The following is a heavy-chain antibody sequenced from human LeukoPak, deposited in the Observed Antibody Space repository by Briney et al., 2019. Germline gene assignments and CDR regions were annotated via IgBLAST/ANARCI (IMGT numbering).Heavy chain of an antibody. J-gene: IGHJ4*02. Sequence: SETLSLTCTVSGGSISSYYWSWIRQPPGKGLEWIGYIYYSGSTNYNPSLKSRVTISVDTSKNQFSLKLSSVTAADTAVYYCARRLAYCGGDCWGLDYWAREPWSPSPQ. D-gene: IGHD2-21*02. CDR2: IYYSGST. CDR3: ARRLAYCGGDCWGLDY. V-gene: IGHV4-59*01. CDR1: GGSISSYY.